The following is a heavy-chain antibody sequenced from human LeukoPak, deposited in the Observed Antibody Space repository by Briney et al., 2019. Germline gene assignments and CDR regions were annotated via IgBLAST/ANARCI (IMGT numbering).Heavy chain of an antibody. CDR3: ARATKRLLHLTSYNWFDP. CDR2: IYHTGTT. D-gene: IGHD6-6*01. J-gene: IGHJ5*02. V-gene: IGHV4-38-2*02. CDR1: GYSIISDYY. Sequence: SETLSLACTVSGYSIISDYYWGWLRQPPGKELEWIGSIYHTGTTYYNPSLRSRVTISVDMSKNQFSLKLNSMTAADTAVYYCARATKRLLHLTSYNWFDPWGQGTLVTVSS.